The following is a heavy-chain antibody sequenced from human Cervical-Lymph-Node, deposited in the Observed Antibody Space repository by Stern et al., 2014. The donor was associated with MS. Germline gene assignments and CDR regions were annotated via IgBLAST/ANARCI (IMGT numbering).Heavy chain of an antibody. J-gene: IGHJ6*02. V-gene: IGHV3-30*04. CDR3: ARGRGRDYYGMDV. CDR1: GFTLSSNA. D-gene: IGHD1-26*01. CDR2: ISYDGSNK. Sequence: VQLVESGGGVVQPGRSLRLSCAASGFTLSSNAMHWVRQAPGKGLGWGAVISYDGSNKYYADSVKGRFTISRDNSKNTLSLQMNSLRVEDTAVYYCARGRGRDYYGMDVWGQGTTVTVSS.